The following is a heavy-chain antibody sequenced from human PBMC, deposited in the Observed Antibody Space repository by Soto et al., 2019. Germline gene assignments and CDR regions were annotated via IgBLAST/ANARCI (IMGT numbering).Heavy chain of an antibody. CDR2: ISYDGSNK. J-gene: IGHJ6*02. V-gene: IGHV3-30*18. D-gene: IGHD3-10*02. Sequence: GRSLRLSCAASGFTFSSYGMHWVRQAPGKGLEWVAVISYDGSNKYYADSVKGRFTISRDNSKNTLYLQMNSLRAEDTAVYYCAKPLVRYYYYGMDVWGQGTTVTVSS. CDR3: AKPLVRYYYYGMDV. CDR1: GFTFSSYG.